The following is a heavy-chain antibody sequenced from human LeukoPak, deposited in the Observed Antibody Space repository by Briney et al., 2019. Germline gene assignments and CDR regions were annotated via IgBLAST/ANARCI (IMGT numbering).Heavy chain of an antibody. Sequence: GGSLRLSCAASGFTFTNYAMSWVRRAPGKGLEWVSAISARGDNTYYADSVRRRFSISRDNSQNTQYLQMNSLRAEDTAIYYCAKAYHYGAGSSFDYWGQGILVTVSS. V-gene: IGHV3-23*01. CDR2: ISARGDNT. CDR3: AKAYHYGAGSSFDY. J-gene: IGHJ4*02. D-gene: IGHD3-10*01. CDR1: GFTFTNYA.